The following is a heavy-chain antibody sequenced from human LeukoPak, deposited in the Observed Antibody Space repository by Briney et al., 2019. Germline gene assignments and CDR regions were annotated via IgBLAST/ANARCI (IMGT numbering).Heavy chain of an antibody. CDR2: IYYSGST. CDR3: ARPYGGNSAFDY. D-gene: IGHD4-23*01. V-gene: IGHV4-59*01. CDR1: GGSISSYY. Sequence: SETLPLTCTVSGGSISSYYWSWIRQPPGKGLEWIGYIYYSGSTNYNPSLKSRVTISVDTSKNQFSLKLSSVTAADTAVYYCARPYGGNSAFDYWGQGTLVTVSS. J-gene: IGHJ4*02.